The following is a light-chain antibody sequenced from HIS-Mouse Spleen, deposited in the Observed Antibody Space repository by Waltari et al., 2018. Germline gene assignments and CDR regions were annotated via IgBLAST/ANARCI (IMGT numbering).Light chain of an antibody. CDR2: EGS. V-gene: IGLV2-23*03. J-gene: IGLJ2*01. Sequence: QSALTQPASVSGSPGQSITISCTGTRSDVGSYNLVSWYQQHPVKAPKLLIYEGSKRPSGVSNRFSGSKSGNTASLTISGLQAEDEADYYCCSYAGSSTFEVFGGGTKLTVL. CDR3: CSYAGSSTFEV. CDR1: RSDVGSYNL.